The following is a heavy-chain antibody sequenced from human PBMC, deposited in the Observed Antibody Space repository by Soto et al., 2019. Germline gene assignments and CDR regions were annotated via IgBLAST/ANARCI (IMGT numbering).Heavy chain of an antibody. J-gene: IGHJ6*02. CDR2: IDRGGGTS. Sequence: PGGSLRLSCAAAGFTFRNYAMSWVRQAPGKGLEWVSAIDRGGGTSYYADSVKGRFTISRDNAKNTLYLQMNSLRADDTAVYYCARGDCSAAGCYIHYYYGMDVWGQGTTVTVSS. D-gene: IGHD2-2*02. CDR3: ARGDCSAAGCYIHYYYGMDV. V-gene: IGHV3-23*01. CDR1: GFTFRNYA.